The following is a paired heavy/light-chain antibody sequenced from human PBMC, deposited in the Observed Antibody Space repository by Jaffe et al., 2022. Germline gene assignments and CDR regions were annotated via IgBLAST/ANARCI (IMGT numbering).Light chain of an antibody. CDR1: QDIRND. Sequence: DIQVRQSPSAMSASVGDRVSITCRASQDIRNDLAWFQQKPGTVPKRLIYGSTNLQNGVPSRFSGYASGTEFILTISNLQPEDFATYYCLQHNTYPYTFGQGTKLEIK. J-gene: IGKJ2*01. CDR2: GST. V-gene: IGKV1-17*03. CDR3: LQHNTYPYT.
Heavy chain of an antibody. CDR1: GYSFGDYA. Sequence: EVQLVQSGGGLVRPGWSLRLSCTGSGYSFGDYAVTWFRQPPGKGLEWVGFVRRKVSSGTYQYAAEYAESVKGRFTISRDDSKTISYLQMNYLKADDTAIYYCTRDLPSGGDYRFDYWGQGTLVTVSS. J-gene: IGHJ4*02. V-gene: IGHV3-49*03. CDR2: VRRKVSSGTYQYAA. CDR3: TRDLPSGGDYRFDY. D-gene: IGHD4-17*01.